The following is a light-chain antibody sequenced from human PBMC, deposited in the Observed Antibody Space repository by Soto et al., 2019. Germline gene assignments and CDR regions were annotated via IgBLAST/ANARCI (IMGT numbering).Light chain of an antibody. CDR3: QQFGTSFPYT. V-gene: IGKV3-20*01. J-gene: IGKJ2*01. Sequence: EIVLTQSPGTLSLSPGESATLTCRASQSVSSNHLAWYQQKPGQAPRLLMYEASSRATGIPDRFRGSGSGTDCTLTISRLEPEDFAVYYCQQFGTSFPYTFGQGTKLDI. CDR1: QSVSSNH. CDR2: EAS.